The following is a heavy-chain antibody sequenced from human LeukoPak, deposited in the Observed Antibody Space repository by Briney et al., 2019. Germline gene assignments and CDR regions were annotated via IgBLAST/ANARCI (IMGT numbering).Heavy chain of an antibody. CDR1: GGSISSGGYY. CDR2: IYYSGST. J-gene: IGHJ5*02. D-gene: IGHD5-12*01. Sequence: SETLSLTCTVSGGSISSGGYYWSWIRQHPGKGLEWIGYIYYSGSTYYNPSLKSRVTISVDTSKNQFSLKLSSVTAADTAVYYCARRRADVDIVATTPFNWFDPWGQGTLVTVSS. V-gene: IGHV4-31*03. CDR3: ARRRADVDIVATTPFNWFDP.